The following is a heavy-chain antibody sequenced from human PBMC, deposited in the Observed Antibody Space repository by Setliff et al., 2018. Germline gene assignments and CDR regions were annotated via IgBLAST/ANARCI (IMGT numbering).Heavy chain of an antibody. CDR1: GYRLIEVS. CDR3: ARVRPPLRFLNWFDP. D-gene: IGHD3-3*01. Sequence: ASVKVSCKVSGYRLIEVSMHWVRQAPGKGLEWMGGFDPEDEETIYAQKFQGRVTMTDDTSTDTAYMELSSLRSEDTAVYYCARVRPPLRFLNWFDPWGQGTLVTVS. CDR2: FDPEDEET. J-gene: IGHJ5*02. V-gene: IGHV1-24*01.